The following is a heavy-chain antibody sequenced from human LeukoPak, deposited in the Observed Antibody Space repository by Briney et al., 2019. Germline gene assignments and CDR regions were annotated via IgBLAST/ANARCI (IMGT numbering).Heavy chain of an antibody. Sequence: SVKVSCKASGGTFSSYTISWVRQAPGQGLEWMGRIIPILGIANYAQKCQGRVTITADKSTSTAYMELSSLRSEDTAVYYCARVSGDWNDTRIFDYWGQGTLVTVSS. CDR1: GGTFSSYT. CDR2: IIPILGIA. J-gene: IGHJ4*02. CDR3: ARVSGDWNDTRIFDY. V-gene: IGHV1-69*10. D-gene: IGHD1-1*01.